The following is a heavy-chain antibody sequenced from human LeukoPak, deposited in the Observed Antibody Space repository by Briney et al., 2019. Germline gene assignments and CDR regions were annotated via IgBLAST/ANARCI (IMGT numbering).Heavy chain of an antibody. CDR3: ARRDTWFGELLERVDWFDP. V-gene: IGHV5-51*01. Sequence: GESLKVSCQGSGYSFTSYWIGWVRQMPGKGLAWMGIIYPGDSDTRYSPSFQGQVTISADKSISTAYLQWSSLKASDTAMYYCARRDTWFGELLERVDWFDPWGQGTLVTVSS. D-gene: IGHD3-10*01. CDR2: IYPGDSDT. CDR1: GYSFTSYW. J-gene: IGHJ5*02.